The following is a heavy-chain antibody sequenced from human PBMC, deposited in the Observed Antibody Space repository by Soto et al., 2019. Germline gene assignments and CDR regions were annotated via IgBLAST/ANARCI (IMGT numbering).Heavy chain of an antibody. D-gene: IGHD4-17*01. Sequence: QVQLVQSGAEVKKPGASVEVSCKASGYTFTTYYIHWVRHAPGQGLEWMGVINPGGVSTKYAQKFPDRVTRTSDTSTSTVYMDLSSLRSEDTAVYFCARGGNGDNVGYWYFDLWGRGTLVTVSP. J-gene: IGHJ2*01. CDR2: INPGGVST. V-gene: IGHV1-46*01. CDR1: GYTFTTYY. CDR3: ARGGNGDNVGYWYFDL.